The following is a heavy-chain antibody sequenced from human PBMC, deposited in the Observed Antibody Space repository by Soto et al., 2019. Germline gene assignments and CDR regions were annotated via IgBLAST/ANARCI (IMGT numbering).Heavy chain of an antibody. Sequence: DVQLVESGGGLVQPGGSLRLSCVGSGFIFSSYWMNWVRQAPGKGLEWVANIKQDGSAMYYVDSVKGRFTISRDNAKNSLYRQMNSLNVEDTALCFCAGWITSGWPAWGQGALVTVSS. D-gene: IGHD6-19*01. J-gene: IGHJ5*02. CDR3: AGWITSGWPA. CDR2: IKQDGSAM. CDR1: GFIFSSYW. V-gene: IGHV3-7*05.